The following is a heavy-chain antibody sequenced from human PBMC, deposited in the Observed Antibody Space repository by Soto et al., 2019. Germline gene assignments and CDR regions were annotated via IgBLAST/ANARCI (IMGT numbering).Heavy chain of an antibody. D-gene: IGHD6-13*01. J-gene: IGHJ6*02. CDR1: GYSFTSYW. Sequence: GESLKISCKGSGYSFTSYWIGWVRQMPGKGLEWMGIIYPGDSDTRYSPSFQGQVTISADKSISTAYLQWSSLKASDTAMYYCATEPYSSSYYYGMDVWGQGTTVTVSS. CDR3: ATEPYSSSYYYGMDV. CDR2: IYPGDSDT. V-gene: IGHV5-51*01.